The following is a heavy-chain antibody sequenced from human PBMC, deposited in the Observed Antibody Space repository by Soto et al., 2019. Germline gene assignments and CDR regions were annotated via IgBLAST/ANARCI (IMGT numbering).Heavy chain of an antibody. V-gene: IGHV1-69*13. CDR3: ARGSSSDKPEYYYYGMDA. Sequence: SVRVSCNASGGTFSSHATSWVRQAPGQGLEWMGGIIPIFGTANYAQKFQGRVTITADESTSTAYMELSSLRSEDTAVYYCARGSSSDKPEYYYYGMDAWGQGTTVTVSS. CDR1: GGTFSSHA. CDR2: IIPIFGTA. J-gene: IGHJ6*02. D-gene: IGHD6-13*01.